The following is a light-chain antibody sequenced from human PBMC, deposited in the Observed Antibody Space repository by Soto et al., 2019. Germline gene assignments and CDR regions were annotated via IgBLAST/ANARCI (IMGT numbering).Light chain of an antibody. CDR3: CSYAGSDTWV. CDR1: SGDVGGYNY. Sequence: QSALTQPRSVSGSPGQSVTISCTGTSGDVGGYNYVSWYQQHPGKATKLIIYDISMRPSGVPDRFFGSKSDTTASLTISGLQADDEAYYCCCSYAGSDTWVFGGGTKVTVL. V-gene: IGLV2-11*01. CDR2: DIS. J-gene: IGLJ2*01.